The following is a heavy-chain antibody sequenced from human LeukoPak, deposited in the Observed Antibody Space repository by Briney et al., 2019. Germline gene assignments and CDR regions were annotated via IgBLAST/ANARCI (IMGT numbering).Heavy chain of an antibody. D-gene: IGHD3-10*01. CDR2: INAGNGNT. CDR3: ARAAPYYAAYYNGMDV. J-gene: IGHJ6*02. CDR1: GYTYTSYA. V-gene: IGHV1-3*01. Sequence: ASVKVSCKASGYTYTSYAMYWVRQAPGQRLEWMGRINAGNGNTKYSQKFQGRVTITRDTSASTAYMELSSLRSEDMAVYYCARAAPYYAAYYNGMDVWGQGTTVTVSS.